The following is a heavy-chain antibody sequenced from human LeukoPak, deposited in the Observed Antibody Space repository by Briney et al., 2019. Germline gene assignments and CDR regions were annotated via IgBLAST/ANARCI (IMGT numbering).Heavy chain of an antibody. CDR3: ARDQNYYYDSSGYYSFDY. V-gene: IGHV3-53*01. CDR2: IYSGGST. D-gene: IGHD3-22*01. Sequence: GGSLRLSCAASGFTVSSNYMSWVRQAPGKGLEWVSVIYSGGSTYYADSVKGRFTISRDNAKNSLYLQMNSLRAEDTAVYYCARDQNYYYDSSGYYSFDYWGQGTLVTVSS. CDR1: GFTVSSNY. J-gene: IGHJ4*02.